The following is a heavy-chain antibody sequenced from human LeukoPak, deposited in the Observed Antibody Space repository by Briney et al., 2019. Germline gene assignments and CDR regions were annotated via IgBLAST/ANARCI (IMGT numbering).Heavy chain of an antibody. CDR1: GFTFSHYG. J-gene: IGHJ4*02. CDR2: IRHDGNSK. V-gene: IGHV3-30*02. CDR3: AKGGATVIDY. Sequence: GGSLRLSCAASGFTFSHYGMHWVRQAPGRALEWVAFIRHDGNSKHYADSVTGRFTISRDNSKNTLYLQMNSLRPEDTAVYYCAKGGATVIDYWGQGTLVTVSS. D-gene: IGHD4-17*01.